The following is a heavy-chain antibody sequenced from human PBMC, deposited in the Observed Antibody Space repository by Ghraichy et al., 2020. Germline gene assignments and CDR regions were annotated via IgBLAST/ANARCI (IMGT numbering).Heavy chain of an antibody. CDR3: ARGRAVAGWGAFDF. Sequence: GESLRLSCAASGFTFDDYAMSWVRQVPGKGLEWVSVINWNGGTIGYADSVKGRFTVSRDNAKNSLYLQLNSLRAEDTALYYCARGRAVAGWGAFDFWGQGTMVTVSS. CDR2: INWNGGTI. CDR1: GFTFDDYA. D-gene: IGHD6-19*01. V-gene: IGHV3-20*04. J-gene: IGHJ3*01.